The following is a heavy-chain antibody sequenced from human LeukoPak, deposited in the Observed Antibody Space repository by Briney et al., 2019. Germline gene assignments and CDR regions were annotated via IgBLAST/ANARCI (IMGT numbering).Heavy chain of an antibody. CDR2: INQDGGEK. CDR3: TTFYTRLTDY. Sequence: GGSLGLSCAASGFIFSTYWMNWVRQAPGKGLEWVATINQDGGEKYYVDSVKGRFTISRDNAKNSLFLQMNSLRAEDTAVYYCTTFYTRLTDYWGQGTLVTVSS. V-gene: IGHV3-7*05. CDR1: GFIFSTYW. D-gene: IGHD2/OR15-2a*01. J-gene: IGHJ4*02.